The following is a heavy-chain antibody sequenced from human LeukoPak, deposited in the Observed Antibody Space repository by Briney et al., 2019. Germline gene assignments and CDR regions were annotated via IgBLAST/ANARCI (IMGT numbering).Heavy chain of an antibody. CDR3: ARDRVYMAAAAPFDY. CDR1: VYTVTIYG. D-gene: IGHD6-13*01. Sequence: ASVKVSCKASVYTVTIYGISWVRQAPGQGLEWMGWISAYNGNTNDAQKLQGRVTMTTDTSTSTAYMELRSLRSDDTAVYYCARDRVYMAAAAPFDYWGQGTLVTVSS. J-gene: IGHJ4*02. V-gene: IGHV1-18*01. CDR2: ISAYNGNT.